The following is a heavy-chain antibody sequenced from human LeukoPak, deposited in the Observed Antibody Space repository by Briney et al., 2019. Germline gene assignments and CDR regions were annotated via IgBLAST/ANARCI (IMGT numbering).Heavy chain of an antibody. CDR2: IYYSGRT. CDR1: GDSVSRSDSD. V-gene: IGHV4-39*01. J-gene: IGHJ1*01. CDR3: ARRRYYDSSGYLY. D-gene: IGHD3-22*01. Sequence: PSGTLSLTCTVFGDSVSRSDSDWDWIRQPPGKGLEWIGTIYYSGRTYYSPSLKSRVTISVDTSNNQFSLNLSSVTAADTALYFCARRRYYDSSGYLYWGQGTLVTVSS.